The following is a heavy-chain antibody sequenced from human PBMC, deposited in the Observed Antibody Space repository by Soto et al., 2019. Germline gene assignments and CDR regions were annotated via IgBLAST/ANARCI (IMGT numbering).Heavy chain of an antibody. D-gene: IGHD5-12*01. CDR1: GGSISSSSYY. CDR3: ASSCSGYTYFDY. J-gene: IGHJ4*02. Sequence: SETLSLTCTVSGGSISSSSYYWGWIRQPPGKGLEWIGSIYYSGSTYYNPSLKSRVTISVETSKNQFSLKLSSVTAADTAVYYCASSCSGYTYFDYWGQGTLVTVSS. CDR2: IYYSGST. V-gene: IGHV4-39*01.